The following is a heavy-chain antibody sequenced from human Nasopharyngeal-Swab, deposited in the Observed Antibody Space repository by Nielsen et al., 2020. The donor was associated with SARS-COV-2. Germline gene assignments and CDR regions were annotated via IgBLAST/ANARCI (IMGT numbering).Heavy chain of an antibody. V-gene: IGHV3-7*01. D-gene: IGHD3-22*01. Sequence: GGSLRLSCAASAFTFSGYWMNWVRQAPGKGLEWVASIKQEGSEKYYVDSVKGRFTISRDNAKNSLYLQMNSRRVEDTAVYYCARVPGGYDSSGYSFDQWGQGPRVTVSS. J-gene: IGHJ5*02. CDR1: AFTFSGYW. CDR2: IKQEGSEK. CDR3: ARVPGGYDSSGYSFDQ.